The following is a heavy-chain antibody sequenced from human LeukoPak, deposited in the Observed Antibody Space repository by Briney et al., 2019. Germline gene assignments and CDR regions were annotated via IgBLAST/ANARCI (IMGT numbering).Heavy chain of an antibody. D-gene: IGHD1-26*01. J-gene: IGHJ5*02. CDR1: GGTFSSYT. Sequence: SVRVSCKASGGTFSSYTISWVRQAPGQGLEWMGRIIPILGIANYAPKFQGRVTITADKSTSTAYMELSSLRSEDTAVYYCARQATSIVGATTNWFDPWGQGTLVTVSS. CDR2: IIPILGIA. CDR3: ARQATSIVGATTNWFDP. V-gene: IGHV1-69*02.